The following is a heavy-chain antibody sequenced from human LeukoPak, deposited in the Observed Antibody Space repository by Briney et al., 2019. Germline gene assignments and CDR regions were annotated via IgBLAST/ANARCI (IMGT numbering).Heavy chain of an antibody. CDR3: ARNYYDSGGYRFDY. J-gene: IGHJ4*02. V-gene: IGHV1-69*04. CDR1: GGTFSSYA. D-gene: IGHD3-22*01. Sequence: SVKVSCKASGGTFSSYAISWVRQAPGQGLEWMGRIIPILGIANYAQKFRGRVTITADKSTSTAYMELSSLRSEDTAVYYCARNYYDSGGYRFDYWGQGTLVTVSS. CDR2: IIPILGIA.